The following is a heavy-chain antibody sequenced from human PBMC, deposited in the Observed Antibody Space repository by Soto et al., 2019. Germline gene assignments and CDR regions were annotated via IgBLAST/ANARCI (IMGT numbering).Heavy chain of an antibody. D-gene: IGHD2-21*02. J-gene: IGHJ5*02. CDR3: ARRVTPPGAGCFDP. CDR2: INAANGNT. V-gene: IGHV1-3*01. CDR1: GYTFTGYY. Sequence: ASVKVSCKASGYTFTGYYMHWVRQAPGQRLEWMGRINAANGNTKFSQKFQGRVTITRDTSASTVYMELSGLTYEDTAVYYCARRVTPPGAGCFDPWGQGTLVTVSS.